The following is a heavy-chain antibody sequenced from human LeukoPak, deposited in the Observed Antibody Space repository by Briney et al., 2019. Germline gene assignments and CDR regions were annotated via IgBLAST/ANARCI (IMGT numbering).Heavy chain of an antibody. CDR3: AKDQGYYDSSNFDY. V-gene: IGHV3-23*01. CDR2: ISGSGGST. CDR1: GFTFSSYA. J-gene: IGHJ4*02. Sequence: GGSLRLSCAASGFTFSSYAMSWVRQAPGKGLEWVSGISGSGGSTYYADSVKGRFTISRDNSKNTLYLQMNSLGAEDTAVYYCAKDQGYYDSSNFDYWGQGTLVTVSS. D-gene: IGHD3-22*01.